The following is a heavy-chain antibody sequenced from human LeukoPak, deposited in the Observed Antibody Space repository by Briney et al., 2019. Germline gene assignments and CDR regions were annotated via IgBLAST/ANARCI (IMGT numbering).Heavy chain of an antibody. CDR2: ISGSGGST. CDR1: GFTFSSYA. D-gene: IGHD2-2*01. CDR3: AKLEDIVVVPAATIIN. Sequence: GGSLRLSCAASGFTFSSYAMSWVRQAPGKGLEWVSAISGSGGSTYYADSVKGRFTISRDNSKNTLYLQMNSLRAEDTAVYYSAKLEDIVVVPAATIINWGQGTLVTVSS. V-gene: IGHV3-23*01. J-gene: IGHJ4*02.